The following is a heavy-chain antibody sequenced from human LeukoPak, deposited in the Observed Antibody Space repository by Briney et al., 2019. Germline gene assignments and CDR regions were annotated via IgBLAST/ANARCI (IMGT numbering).Heavy chain of an antibody. V-gene: IGHV3-73*01. D-gene: IGHD3-3*01. CDR2: IRSKANSYAT. CDR1: GFTFSGSA. CDR3: TRHDDFWGGPFDP. Sequence: GGSLKLSCAASGFTFSGSAMHWVRQASGKGLEWVGRIRSKANSYATAYAASVKGRFTISRDDSKNTAYLQMNSLKTEDTAVYYCTRHDDFWGGPFDPWGQGTLVTVSS. J-gene: IGHJ5*02.